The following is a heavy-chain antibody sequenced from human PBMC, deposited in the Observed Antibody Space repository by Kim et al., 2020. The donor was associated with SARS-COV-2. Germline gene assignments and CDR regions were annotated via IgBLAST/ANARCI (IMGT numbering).Heavy chain of an antibody. CDR1: GGSFSGYY. CDR2: INHSGST. CDR3: ARKRAAAGNGIDY. Sequence: SETLSLTCAVYGGSFSGYYWSWIRQPPGKGLEWIGEINHSGSTNYNPSLKSRVTISVDTSKNQFSLKLSSVTAADTAVYYCARKRAAAGNGIDYWGQGTLVTVSS. J-gene: IGHJ4*02. V-gene: IGHV4-34*01. D-gene: IGHD6-13*01.